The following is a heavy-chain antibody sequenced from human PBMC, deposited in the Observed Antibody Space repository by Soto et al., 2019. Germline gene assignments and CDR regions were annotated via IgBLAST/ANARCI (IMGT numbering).Heavy chain of an antibody. Sequence: ESLSLTCTVSGGSISSRSYYWGWIRQPPGKGLEWIGSIYYSGGTYYNPSLKSRVTISVDASKNQFCRKRSAVTAADTAVYYCARPLKGSSSGAFDAFDIWGQGTMV. CDR2: IYYSGGT. CDR3: ARPLKGSSSGAFDAFDI. V-gene: IGHV4-39*01. J-gene: IGHJ3*02. CDR1: GGSISSRSYY. D-gene: IGHD6-6*01.